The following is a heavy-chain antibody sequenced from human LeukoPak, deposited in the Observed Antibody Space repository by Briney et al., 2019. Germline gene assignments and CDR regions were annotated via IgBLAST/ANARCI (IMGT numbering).Heavy chain of an antibody. CDR3: ARDSPTLGYSYGYSYYYYGMDV. CDR2: IYYSGST. J-gene: IGHJ6*02. D-gene: IGHD5-18*01. Sequence: SETLSLTCTVSGGYTGSHYWSWIRQPPGKGLEWIGYIYYSGSTNYNPSLKSRVTISVDTSKNQFSLKLSSVTAADTAVYYCARDSPTLGYSYGYSYYYYGMDVWGQGTTVTVSS. CDR1: GGYTGSHY. V-gene: IGHV4-59*11.